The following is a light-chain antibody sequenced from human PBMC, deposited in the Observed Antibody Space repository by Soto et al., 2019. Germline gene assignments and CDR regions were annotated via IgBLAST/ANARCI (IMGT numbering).Light chain of an antibody. CDR1: SGHSSYA. CDR2: LNSDGSH. CDR3: QTWGTGIV. V-gene: IGLV4-69*01. Sequence: QLVLTQSPSASASLGASVKLTCTLSSGHSSYAIAWHQQQPEKGPRYLMKLNSDGSHSKGDGIPDRFSGSSSGAERYLTISSLQDEDEADYYCQTWGTGIVFGGGTKLTVL. J-gene: IGLJ2*01.